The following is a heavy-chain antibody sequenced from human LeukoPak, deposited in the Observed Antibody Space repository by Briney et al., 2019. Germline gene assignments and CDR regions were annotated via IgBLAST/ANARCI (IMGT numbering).Heavy chain of an antibody. V-gene: IGHV1-8*01. CDR1: GYTFTSYD. CDR3: ARVPHHFRRYGSGFDY. J-gene: IGHJ4*02. Sequence: ASVTVSCKASGYTFTSYDINWVRQATGQGLEWMGWMNPNSGNTGYAQKFQGRVTMTRNTTISTAYMELGSLRSEDTAVYYCARVPHHFRRYGSGFDYWGQGTLVTVSS. CDR2: MNPNSGNT. D-gene: IGHD3-10*01.